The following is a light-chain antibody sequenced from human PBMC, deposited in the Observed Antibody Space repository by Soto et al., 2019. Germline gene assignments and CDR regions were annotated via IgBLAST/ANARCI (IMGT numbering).Light chain of an antibody. CDR2: LSSDGSH. Sequence: QPVLTQSPSASASLGASVKLTCTLSSGHSSYAIAWHQQQPEKGPRYLMKLSSDGSHSKGDEIPDRFSGSSSGAERYLTISSLQSEADYHCQTLDTGDRVVRGGGTTLPVL. CDR1: SGHSSYA. J-gene: IGLJ2*01. V-gene: IGLV4-69*01. CDR3: QTLDTGDRVV.